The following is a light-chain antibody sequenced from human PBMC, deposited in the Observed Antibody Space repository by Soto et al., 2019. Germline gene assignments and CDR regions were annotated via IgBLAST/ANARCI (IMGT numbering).Light chain of an antibody. CDR2: KVS. Sequence: DVVMTQSPLSLPVTLGQPASISCRSSQSLAYSDGNTYLNWFQQRPGQSPRRLIYKVSNRDSGDPDTFSGSGSGTDFTLKIIRVEAEDVGVYYCIQGTHWPPYTFGQGTKLQIK. CDR1: QSLAYSDGNTY. J-gene: IGKJ2*01. CDR3: IQGTHWPPYT. V-gene: IGKV2-30*01.